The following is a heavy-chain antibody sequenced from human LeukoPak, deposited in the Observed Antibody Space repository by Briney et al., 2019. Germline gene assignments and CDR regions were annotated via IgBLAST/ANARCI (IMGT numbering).Heavy chain of an antibody. V-gene: IGHV1-18*01. CDR3: ARRSTSETPWDY. CDR2: ISPYNGNT. CDR1: GYTFTGYG. J-gene: IGHJ4*02. Sequence: ASVTVSCKASGYTFTGYGISWVRQAPGQGLEWMGWISPYNGNTNYPQKLQGRVTMTTDTSTSTAYMDLRSLRSDDTAIYYCARRSTSETPWDYWGQGTLVTVSS. D-gene: IGHD4-23*01.